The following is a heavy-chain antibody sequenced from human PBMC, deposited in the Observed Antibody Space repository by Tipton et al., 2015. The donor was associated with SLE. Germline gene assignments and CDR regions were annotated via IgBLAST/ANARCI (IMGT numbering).Heavy chain of an antibody. V-gene: IGHV1-8*02. D-gene: IGHD3-16*01. J-gene: IGHJ4*02. CDR3: ARGSVLGY. CDR2: MNPNGGNT. Sequence: QLVQSGAEMKKPGSSVKVSCKASGGTFSSYGISWVRQATGQGLEWMGLMNPNGGNTAYAQKFQGRVTMTRNTSISTAYMELSSLRSDDTAVYYCARGSVLGYWGQGTLVTVSS. CDR1: GGTFSSYG.